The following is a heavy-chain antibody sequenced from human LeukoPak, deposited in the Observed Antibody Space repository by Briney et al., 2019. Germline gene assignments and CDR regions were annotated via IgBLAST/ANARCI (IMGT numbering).Heavy chain of an antibody. CDR3: TRRGAGNWYFDL. J-gene: IGHJ2*01. Sequence: AGGSLRLSCTASGFTFGDYAMSWVRQAPGKGLEWVGFIRSKAYGGTTEYAASVKGRFTISRDDSKSIAYLQMNSLKTEDTAVYYCTRRGAGNWYFDLWGRGTLVTVSS. CDR2: IRSKAYGGTT. V-gene: IGHV3-49*04. D-gene: IGHD3-10*01. CDR1: GFTFGDYA.